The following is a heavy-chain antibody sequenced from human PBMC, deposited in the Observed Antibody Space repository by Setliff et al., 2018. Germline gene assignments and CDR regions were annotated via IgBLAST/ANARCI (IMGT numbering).Heavy chain of an antibody. CDR3: VRGPGPSVVVAMPFDR. J-gene: IGHJ4*02. CDR1: GYAFTGHY. V-gene: IGHV1-2*02. Sequence: ASVKVSCKASGYAFTGHYIHWVRQAPGQGLEWMGWINPRTGVTNYARNFQGRVTMTRDTSITTVYMEVTSLRSDDTAVYYCVRGPGPSVVVAMPFDRWGQGTQVTVSS. CDR2: INPRTGVT. D-gene: IGHD5-12*01.